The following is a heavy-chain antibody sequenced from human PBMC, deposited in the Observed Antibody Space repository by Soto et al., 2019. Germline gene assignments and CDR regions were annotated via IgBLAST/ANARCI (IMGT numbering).Heavy chain of an antibody. V-gene: IGHV3-23*01. CDR2: ISCSGGST. CDR3: AKVPSSSSGWYNYYYYGMDV. Sequence: GGSLRLSCAASGFTFSSYAMSWVRQAPGKGLEWVSAISCSGGSTYYADSVKGRFTISRDNSKNTLYLQMNSLRAEDTAVYYCAKVPSSSSGWYNYYYYGMDVWGQGTTGTLSS. D-gene: IGHD6-19*01. CDR1: GFTFSSYA. J-gene: IGHJ6*02.